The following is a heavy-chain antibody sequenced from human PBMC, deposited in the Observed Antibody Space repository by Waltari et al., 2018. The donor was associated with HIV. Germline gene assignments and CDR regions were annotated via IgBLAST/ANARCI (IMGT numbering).Heavy chain of an antibody. Sequence: EVQLVASGGGLVQPGSSLRLSCAASVFPFADYTMHWVRQSPGKGLEWVSGISWNSGITDYGDSVKGRFTISRDNAKNSLYLQMNSLTVEDTAFYYCAKGGSHLTIFEAWFDSWGQGTLVTVSS. CDR1: VFPFADYT. CDR3: AKGGSHLTIFEAWFDS. CDR2: ISWNSGIT. J-gene: IGHJ5*01. V-gene: IGHV3-9*01. D-gene: IGHD3-3*01.